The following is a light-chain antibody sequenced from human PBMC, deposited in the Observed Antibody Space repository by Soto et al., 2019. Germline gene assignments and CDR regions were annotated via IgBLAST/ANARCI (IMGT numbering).Light chain of an antibody. Sequence: EIVMTQSPATLSVSPGERATLSCRASQSVSSNLAWYQQKPGQAPRLLIYDASTRATGIPARFSGSGSGTEFTLTISRLQSEDFAVYYCQQYNDWPPKQYTFGQGTKLEIK. J-gene: IGKJ2*01. CDR1: QSVSSN. V-gene: IGKV3-15*01. CDR3: QQYNDWPPKQYT. CDR2: DAS.